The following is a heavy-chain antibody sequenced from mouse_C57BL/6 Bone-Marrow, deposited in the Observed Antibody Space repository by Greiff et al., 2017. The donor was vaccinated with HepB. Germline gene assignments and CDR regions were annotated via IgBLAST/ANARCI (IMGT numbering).Heavy chain of an antibody. CDR2: IYPGDGDT. V-gene: IGHV1-82*01. Sequence: QVQLQQSGPELVKPGASVKISCKASGYAFSSSWMNWVKQRPGKGLEWIGRIYPGDGDTNYNGKFKGKATLTADKASSTAYMQLSSLTSEDSSVYFCAITRDYGSSYRYFDVWGTRTTVTVSS. CDR1: GYAFSSSW. CDR3: AITRDYGSSYRYFDV. J-gene: IGHJ1*03. D-gene: IGHD1-1*01.